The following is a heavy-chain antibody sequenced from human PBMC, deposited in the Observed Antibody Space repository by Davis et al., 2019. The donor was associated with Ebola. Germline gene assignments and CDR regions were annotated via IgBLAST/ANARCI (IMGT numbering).Heavy chain of an antibody. CDR1: AGSINNYF. CDR2: IHYLGNT. V-gene: IGHV4-59*01. D-gene: IGHD3-9*01. J-gene: IGHJ4*02. CDR3: ARSHSDWLLPFDY. Sequence: MPPQTLSLTCLLSAGSINNYFCSWIRQPPGKGLEWIGNIHYLGNTNYNPSLKSRVTMSVDTSKNQFSLKLSSVTAADTAVYYCARSHSDWLLPFDYWGQGTLDTVSS.